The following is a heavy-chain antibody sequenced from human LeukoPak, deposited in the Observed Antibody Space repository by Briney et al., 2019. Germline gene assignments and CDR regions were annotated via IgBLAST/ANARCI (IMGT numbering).Heavy chain of an antibody. D-gene: IGHD5-18*01. J-gene: IGHJ4*02. CDR2: ISVSGNT. CDR3: ARGRNTRGYSYGSIRGYCFDY. CDR1: GFTLSSYA. V-gene: IGHV3-23*01. Sequence: GGSLRLSCAASGFTLSSYAMSWVRQGPGKGLEWVSAISVSGNTYHADSVKGRFTISRDSSKNTLYLQMNSLRAEDTAVYYCARGRNTRGYSYGSIRGYCFDYWGQGTLVTVSS.